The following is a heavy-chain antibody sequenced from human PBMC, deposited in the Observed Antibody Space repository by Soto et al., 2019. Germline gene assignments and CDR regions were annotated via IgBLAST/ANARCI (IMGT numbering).Heavy chain of an antibody. CDR2: ISGSGGST. V-gene: IGHV3-23*01. CDR1: GFTFSSYA. CDR3: AKTGGPEWLPHLIY. Sequence: SGGSLRLSCAASGFTFSSYAMSWVRQAPGKGLEWVSAISGSGGSTYHADSVKGRFTISRDNSKNTLYLQMNSLRAEDTAVYYCAKTGGPEWLPHLIYWGQGTLVTVSS. D-gene: IGHD3-3*01. J-gene: IGHJ4*02.